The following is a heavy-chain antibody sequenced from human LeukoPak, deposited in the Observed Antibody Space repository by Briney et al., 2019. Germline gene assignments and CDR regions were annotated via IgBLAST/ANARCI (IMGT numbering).Heavy chain of an antibody. V-gene: IGHV3-7*04. CDR1: GFTFSSYW. CDR2: IKQDGSER. D-gene: IGHD5-18*01. CDR3: ARESTGSGYSYGLH. Sequence: GSLRLSCAASGFTFSSYWMNWVRQAPGKGLEWVANIKQDGSERYYVDSVKGRFTISRDNAKNSLYLQMNSLRAEDTAVYYCARESTGSGYSYGLHWGQGTLVTVSS. J-gene: IGHJ4*02.